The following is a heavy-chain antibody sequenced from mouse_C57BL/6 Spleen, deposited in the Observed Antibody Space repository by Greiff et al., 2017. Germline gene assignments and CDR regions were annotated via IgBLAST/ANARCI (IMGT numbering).Heavy chain of an antibody. CDR2: ISDGGSYT. D-gene: IGHD3-3*01. J-gene: IGHJ2*01. CDR1: GFTFSSYA. V-gene: IGHV5-4*01. Sequence: EVQVVESGGGLVKPGGSLKLSCAASGFTFSSYAMSWVRQTPEKSLEWVATISDGGSYTYYPDTVQDRFTISRDNAKNNQYLQVSQLKSEDTAMYYCARERGGDSLVYYFDYWGQGTTLTVSS. CDR3: ARERGGDSLVYYFDY.